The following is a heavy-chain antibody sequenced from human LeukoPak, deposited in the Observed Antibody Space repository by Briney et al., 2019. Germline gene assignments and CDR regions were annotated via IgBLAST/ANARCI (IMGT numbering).Heavy chain of an antibody. V-gene: IGHV3-23*01. CDR2: ISGSGDST. CDR3: TTDPEYYYDSSGYYSEGSFDY. J-gene: IGHJ4*02. D-gene: IGHD3-22*01. Sequence: PGGSLRLSCAASGFTFSSYAMSWVRQAPGKGLEWVSGISGSGDSTYYADSVKGRFTISRDNSKNTLYLQMNSLRAEDTAVYYCTTDPEYYYDSSGYYSEGSFDYWGQGTLVTVSS. CDR1: GFTFSSYA.